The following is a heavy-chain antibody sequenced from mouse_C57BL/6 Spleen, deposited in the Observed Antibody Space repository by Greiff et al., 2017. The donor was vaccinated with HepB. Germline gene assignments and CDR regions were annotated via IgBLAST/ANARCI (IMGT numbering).Heavy chain of an antibody. CDR2: ISSGSSTI. CDR3: ARPDPGYYYAMDY. Sequence: EVQLVESGGGLVKPGGSLKLSCAASGFTFSDYGMHWVRQAPEKGLEWVAYISSGSSTIYYAATVKGRFTISRDNAKNTLFLQMTSLRSEDTAMYYCARPDPGYYYAMDYWGQGTSVTVSS. V-gene: IGHV5-17*01. J-gene: IGHJ4*01. CDR1: GFTFSDYG.